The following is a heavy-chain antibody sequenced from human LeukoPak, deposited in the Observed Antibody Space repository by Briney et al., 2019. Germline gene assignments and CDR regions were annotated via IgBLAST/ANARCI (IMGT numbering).Heavy chain of an antibody. J-gene: IGHJ4*02. Sequence: PGRSLRLSCAASGFTFSRYSMGWVRQAPGRGLDWVSTIGGRGDTTFYADSVKGRFTISRDNSKDTVYPQMNSLGAEDTAVYYCGEEGLLGGYYLDLWGQGTLVTVSS. D-gene: IGHD2-8*02. CDR1: GFTFSRYS. CDR3: GEEGLLGGYYLDL. CDR2: IGGRGDTT. V-gene: IGHV3-23*01.